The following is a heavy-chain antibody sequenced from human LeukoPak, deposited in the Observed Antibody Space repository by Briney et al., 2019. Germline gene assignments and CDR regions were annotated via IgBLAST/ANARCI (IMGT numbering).Heavy chain of an antibody. CDR3: ARRGGFGELDY. CDR1: GYTFSTYW. D-gene: IGHD3-10*01. V-gene: IGHV5-51*01. CDR2: IYPGDSDT. J-gene: IGHJ4*02. Sequence: GESLKISCKGSGYTFSTYWIGWVRQMPGKGLEWMGIIYPGDSDTRYSPSFQGQVTISADKSISTADLQWNSLKASDTAMYYCARRGGFGELDYWGQGTLVTVSS.